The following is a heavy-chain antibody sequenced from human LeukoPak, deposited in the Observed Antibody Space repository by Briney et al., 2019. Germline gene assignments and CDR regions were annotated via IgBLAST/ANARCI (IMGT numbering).Heavy chain of an antibody. D-gene: IGHD3-22*01. CDR1: GYTFTSFG. V-gene: IGHV1-18*01. CDR3: ARDRFPRYYYDSSGYGKFDY. J-gene: IGHJ4*02. Sequence: ASVKVSCKASGYTFTSFGITWVRQAPGQGLEWMGWISASDGNRNYAQKLQGRVTMTTDTSTSTAYMELRSLRSDDTAVYYCARDRFPRYYYDSSGYGKFDYWGQGTLVTVSS. CDR2: ISASDGNR.